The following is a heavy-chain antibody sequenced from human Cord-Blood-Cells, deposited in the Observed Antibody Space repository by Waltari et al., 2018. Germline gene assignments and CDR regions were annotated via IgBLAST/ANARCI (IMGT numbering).Heavy chain of an antibody. D-gene: IGHD6-19*01. V-gene: IGHV4-39*07. CDR3: AILPRIAVAGTDYDYYMDV. Sequence: QLQLQESGPGLVKPSETLSLTCTVSGGSISSSSYYWGWIRQPPGKGLEWIGSIYYRWCTASSPPLKSRVTISVDTSKNQFSLKLSSVTAADTAVYYCAILPRIAVAGTDYDYYMDVWGKGTTVTVSS. CDR2: IYYRWCT. J-gene: IGHJ6*03. CDR1: GGSISSSSYY.